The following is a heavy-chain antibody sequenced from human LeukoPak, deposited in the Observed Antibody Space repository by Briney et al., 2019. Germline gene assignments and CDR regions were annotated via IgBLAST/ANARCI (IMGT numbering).Heavy chain of an antibody. CDR2: INHSGST. Sequence: SETLSLTCTVSGGSISSYYWSWIRQPPGKGLEWIGEINHSGSTNYNPSLKSRVTISVDTSKNQFSLKLSSVTAADTAVYYCARLTVRGVIGYFDYWGQGTLVTVSS. V-gene: IGHV4-34*01. D-gene: IGHD3-16*02. CDR1: GGSISSYY. CDR3: ARLTVRGVIGYFDY. J-gene: IGHJ4*02.